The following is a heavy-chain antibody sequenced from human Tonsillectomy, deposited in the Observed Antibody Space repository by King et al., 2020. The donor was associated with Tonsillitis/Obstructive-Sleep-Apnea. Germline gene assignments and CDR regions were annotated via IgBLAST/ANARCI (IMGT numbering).Heavy chain of an antibody. V-gene: IGHV1-69*01. Sequence: QLVQSGAEVKKPGSSVKVSCKASGGTFSSYAISWVRQAPGQGLEWMGGIIPIFGTANYAQKFQGRVTITADESTSTAYMELSSLEPEDTAVYYCAREGLNCSSTSCYYYYMDVWGKGTTVTVSS. CDR1: GGTFSSYA. CDR3: AREGLNCSSTSCYYYYMDV. CDR2: IIPIFGTA. D-gene: IGHD2-2*01. J-gene: IGHJ6*03.